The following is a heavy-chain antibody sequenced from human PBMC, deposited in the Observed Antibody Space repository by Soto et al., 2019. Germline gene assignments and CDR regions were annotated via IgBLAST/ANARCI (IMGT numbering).Heavy chain of an antibody. CDR3: ARGNQYSSSGPVAY. Sequence: QVQLQESGPGLVKPSGTLSLTCAVSGGSISSSNWWSWVRQPPGKGLEWIGEIYHSGSTNYNPSLKCRVTLXAXKXXNPDSLKLRSVTAADTAVYYGARGNQYSSSGPVAYWGQGTLVTASS. J-gene: IGHJ4*02. D-gene: IGHD6-13*01. V-gene: IGHV4-4*02. CDR1: GGSISSSNW. CDR2: IYHSGST.